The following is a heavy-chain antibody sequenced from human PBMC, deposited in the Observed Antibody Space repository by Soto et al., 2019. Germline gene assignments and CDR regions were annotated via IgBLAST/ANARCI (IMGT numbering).Heavy chain of an antibody. D-gene: IGHD6-13*01. V-gene: IGHV1-46*01. CDR1: GYTFTNSY. J-gene: IGHJ4*02. Sequence: QVQLVQSGAEVKKPGASVKVSCKASGYTFTNSYIHWVRQAPGQGLEWMALLNPNGGSTNYAQNFQRRVTVTRDPSTSTVYMELTSLTSADTAVYYCARNLAAGDYWGQGTLVTVSS. CDR2: LNPNGGST. CDR3: ARNLAAGDY.